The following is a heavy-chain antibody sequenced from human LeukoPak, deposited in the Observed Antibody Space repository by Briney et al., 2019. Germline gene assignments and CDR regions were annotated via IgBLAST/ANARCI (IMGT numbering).Heavy chain of an antibody. Sequence: GASVKVSCTAAGCTFTSYTISWVRQPHGQGIEWMGGSIPIFGTAKYAQKFHGRVTITADESTSTAYMELSSLRSEDTAVYYCARSVGDNDYWGQGTLVTVSS. V-gene: IGHV1-69*13. D-gene: IGHD3-16*01. J-gene: IGHJ4*02. CDR3: ARSVGDNDY. CDR1: GCTFTSYT. CDR2: SIPIFGTA.